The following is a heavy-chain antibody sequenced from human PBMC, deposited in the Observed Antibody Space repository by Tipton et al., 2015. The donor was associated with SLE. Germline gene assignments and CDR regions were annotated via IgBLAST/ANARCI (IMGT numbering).Heavy chain of an antibody. CDR1: GGSISSYY. Sequence: LRLSCTVSGGSISSYYWSWIRQPPGKGLEWIGYIYYSGSTNYNPSLKSRATISVDTSKNQFSLKRSSVTAADTAVYYCARWAGPTVNFDYWGQGPLVSVSS. D-gene: IGHD4-11*01. V-gene: IGHV4-59*01. CDR3: ARWAGPTVNFDY. CDR2: IYYSGST. J-gene: IGHJ4*02.